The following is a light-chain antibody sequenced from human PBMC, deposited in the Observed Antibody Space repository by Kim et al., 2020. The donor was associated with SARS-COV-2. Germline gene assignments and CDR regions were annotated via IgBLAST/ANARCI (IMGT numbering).Light chain of an antibody. CDR1: QDINKC. V-gene: IGKV1-33*01. CDR2: DVF. CDR3: QMYDNTPYT. J-gene: IGKJ2*01. Sequence: DIQMTQSPSSLSASVGDRVTITCQASQDINKCLNWYQQKPGKAPELLINDVFNLEKRVPSRFSGSGSGTDFTFTICSLQPEDIATYYCQMYDNTPYTFGQGHKLEI.